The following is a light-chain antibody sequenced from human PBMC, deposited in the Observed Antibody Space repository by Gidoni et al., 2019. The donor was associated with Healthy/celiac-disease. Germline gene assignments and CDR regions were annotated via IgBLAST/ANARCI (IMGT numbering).Light chain of an antibody. CDR1: QSLLHSNGYNY. CDR2: LGS. J-gene: IGKJ4*01. V-gene: IGKV2-28*01. Sequence: DIVMTQFPLSLPVTPGEPASIPCRSSQSLLHSNGYNYLDWYQQTPGQSPQLLIYLGSNRASGVPDRFSGSGSGTDFTLKISRVEAEDVGVYYCMQAIKTPTFXGXTKVEIK. CDR3: MQAIKTPT.